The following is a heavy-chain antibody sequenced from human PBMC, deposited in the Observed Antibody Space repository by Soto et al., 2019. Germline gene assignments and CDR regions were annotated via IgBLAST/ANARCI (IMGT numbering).Heavy chain of an antibody. CDR1: GYTLTSHG. D-gene: IGHD3-22*01. V-gene: IGHV1-18*01. CDR2: ISAYNGNT. Sequence: ASVKVSCKASGYTLTSHGISWVRQAPGQGLEWMGWISAYNGNTNYAQKLQGRVTMTTDTSTSTAYMELRSLRSDDTAVYYCARRYYYDSSGPIDYWGQGTLVTVSS. J-gene: IGHJ4*02. CDR3: ARRYYYDSSGPIDY.